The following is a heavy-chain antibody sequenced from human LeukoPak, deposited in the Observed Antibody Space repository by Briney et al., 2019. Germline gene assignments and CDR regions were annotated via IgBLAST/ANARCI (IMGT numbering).Heavy chain of an antibody. CDR3: ARDRVYSSSWYGYMDV. J-gene: IGHJ6*03. V-gene: IGHV3-21*01. CDR2: ISSSSSYI. CDR1: GFTFSSYS. D-gene: IGHD6-13*01. Sequence: GGSLRLSCAASGFTFSSYSMNWVRQAPGKGLEWVSSISSSSSYIYYADSVKGRFTISRDNAKNSLYLQMNSLRAEDTAVYYCARDRVYSSSWYGYMDVWGKGTTVTVSS.